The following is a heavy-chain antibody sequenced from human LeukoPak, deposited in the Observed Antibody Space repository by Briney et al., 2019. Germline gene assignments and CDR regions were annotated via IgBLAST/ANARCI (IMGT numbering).Heavy chain of an antibody. CDR3: ASLGYCSGGSCHGAFDI. CDR2: IYPGDSDT. J-gene: IGHJ3*02. CDR1: GYSFTSYW. Sequence: GESLKFSCKGSGYSFTSYWIGWVRQMPGKGLEWMGIIYPGDSDTRYSPSFQGQVTISADKSISTAYLQWSSLKASDTAMYYCASLGYCSGGSCHGAFDIWGQGTMVTVSS. V-gene: IGHV5-51*01. D-gene: IGHD2-15*01.